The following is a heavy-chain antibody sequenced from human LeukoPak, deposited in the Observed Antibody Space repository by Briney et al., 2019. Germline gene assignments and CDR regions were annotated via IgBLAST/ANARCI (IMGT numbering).Heavy chain of an antibody. J-gene: IGHJ4*02. CDR2: IAFHGSTK. CDR1: GFTFSTYG. D-gene: IGHD3-16*01. CDR3: AKKLWEGSETSPFDY. V-gene: IGHV3-30*18. Sequence: PGGSLRLSCAASGFTFSTYGMHWVRQAPGKGLEWVAVIAFHGSTKYYADSVKGRFTISRDNSMNTLYLQMNSLRAEDTAVYYCAKKLWEGSETSPFDYWGQGTLVTVSS.